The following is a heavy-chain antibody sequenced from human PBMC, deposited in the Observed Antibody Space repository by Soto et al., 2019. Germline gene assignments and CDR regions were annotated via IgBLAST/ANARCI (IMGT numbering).Heavy chain of an antibody. CDR3: ARAPSITIFGVNYYYYYGMDV. CDR1: GGSFSGYY. CDR2: INHSGST. V-gene: IGHV4-34*01. J-gene: IGHJ6*02. D-gene: IGHD3-3*01. Sequence: SETLSLTCAVYGGSFSGYYWSWIRQPPGKGLEWIGEINHSGSTNYNPSLKSRVTISVDTSKNQFSLKLSSVTAADTAVYYCARAPSITIFGVNYYYYYGMDVWGQGTTVTVSS.